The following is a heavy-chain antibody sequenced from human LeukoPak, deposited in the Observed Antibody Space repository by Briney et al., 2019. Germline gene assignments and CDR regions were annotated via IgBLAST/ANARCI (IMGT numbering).Heavy chain of an antibody. CDR1: GFAFSSNW. J-gene: IGHJ6*02. Sequence: GGSLRLSCAASGFAFSSNWMHWVRQTPGKGLVWVSRINSGGSGTSYADSVKGRFTISRDNSKNTLYLQMNSLRAEDTAVYYCAKDLVPGGAYYDFWSGYIQYYYGMDVWGQGTTVTVSS. CDR3: AKDLVPGGAYYDFWSGYIQYYYGMDV. V-gene: IGHV3-74*01. CDR2: INSGGSGT. D-gene: IGHD3-3*01.